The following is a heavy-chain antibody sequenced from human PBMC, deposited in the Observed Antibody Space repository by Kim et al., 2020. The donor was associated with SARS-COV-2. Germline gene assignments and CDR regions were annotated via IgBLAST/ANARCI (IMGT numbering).Heavy chain of an antibody. Sequence: ASVKVSCKASGYTFSSYDMHWVRQAPGQGLEWMGWINTNTGNPTYAQGFTGRFVFSLDTSVSTAYLQISSLEAEDTAVYYCARVGYDDSGSHPFDFWGQGTLVTVSS. D-gene: IGHD3-10*01. V-gene: IGHV7-4-1*02. CDR2: INTNTGNP. CDR1: GYTFSSYD. J-gene: IGHJ4*02. CDR3: ARVGYDDSGSHPFDF.